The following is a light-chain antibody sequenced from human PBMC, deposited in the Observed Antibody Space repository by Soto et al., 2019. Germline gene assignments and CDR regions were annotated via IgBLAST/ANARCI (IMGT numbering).Light chain of an antibody. CDR1: QNVNGW. Sequence: IQMTQSPSSLSASVVDRVTITCRASQNVNGWLAWYQQKPGKAPKLLINKASSLESGVPSRFSGRGFGTDFTLTISSLQPEDFATYYCQQSYSTPPITFGQGTRLEI. CDR2: KAS. V-gene: IGKV1-39*01. CDR3: QQSYSTPPIT. J-gene: IGKJ5*01.